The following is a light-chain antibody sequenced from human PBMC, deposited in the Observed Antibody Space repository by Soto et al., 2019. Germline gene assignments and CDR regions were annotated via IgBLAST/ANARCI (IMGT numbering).Light chain of an antibody. CDR2: GAF. V-gene: IGKV3D-15*01. CDR1: QSIHTN. J-gene: IGKJ2*01. CDR3: LQYNSWPRT. Sequence: EIVMTQSPDTLSVSPGERATLSCRASQSIHTNVAWYQHKPGQAPRLLIYGAFTGAPGIPARFGGSGSETEFTLTISSLQSEDFADYYCLQYNSWPRTFGQGTKLEIK.